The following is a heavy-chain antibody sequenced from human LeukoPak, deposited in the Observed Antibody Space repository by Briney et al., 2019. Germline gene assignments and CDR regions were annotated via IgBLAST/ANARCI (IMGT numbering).Heavy chain of an antibody. CDR2: ISSSGSTI. CDR3: TRDTPTSGTPGTDV. J-gene: IGHJ6*01. D-gene: IGHD3-10*01. Sequence: GGSLRISCSSAGLTKRRYELNWIRQAPGKGLEWVSYISSSGSTIYYADSVKGRFTISRENAKNSLYLQMNSLRAEDTAVYYRTRDTPTSGTPGTDVKGQGTAVTVSS. V-gene: IGHV3-48*03. CDR1: GLTKRRYE.